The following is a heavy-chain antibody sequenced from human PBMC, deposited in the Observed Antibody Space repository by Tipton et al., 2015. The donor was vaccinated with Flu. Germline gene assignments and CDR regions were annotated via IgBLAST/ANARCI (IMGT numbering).Heavy chain of an antibody. Sequence: SLRLSCAAFGFTFSSYSMNWVRQAPGKGLEWVSSISSSSSYIYYADSVKGRFTISRDNAKNSLYLQMNSLRAEDTAVYYCARDFPSSWGLVVPAAHNRMDVWGKGTTVTVSS. CDR2: ISSSSSYI. J-gene: IGHJ6*04. D-gene: IGHD2-2*01. V-gene: IGHV3-21*01. CDR3: ARDFPSSWGLVVPAAHNRMDV. CDR1: GFTFSSYS.